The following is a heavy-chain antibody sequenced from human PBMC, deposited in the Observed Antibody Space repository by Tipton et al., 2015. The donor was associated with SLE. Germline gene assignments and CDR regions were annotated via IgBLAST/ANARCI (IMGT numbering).Heavy chain of an antibody. Sequence: TLSLTCTVSGYSISSGSYWGWFRQPPGKGLDWIGSIYHSGSTYYNPSLKSRVTISVDTSKNQFSLKLSSVTAADTAVYYCARGYCSGGSCSYWYFDLWGRGTLVTVSS. CDR1: GYSISSGSY. CDR3: ARGYCSGGSCSYWYFDL. J-gene: IGHJ2*01. CDR2: IYHSGST. V-gene: IGHV4-38-2*02. D-gene: IGHD2-15*01.